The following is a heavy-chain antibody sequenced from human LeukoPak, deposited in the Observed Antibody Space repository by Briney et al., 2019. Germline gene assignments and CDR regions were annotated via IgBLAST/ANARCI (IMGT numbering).Heavy chain of an antibody. V-gene: IGHV3-23*01. CDR2: ISGSGGST. CDR3: AKGGEDSSSWFKYFDY. D-gene: IGHD6-13*01. Sequence: GASLRLSCAASGFTFSSYAMSWVRQAPGKGLEWVSAISGSGGSTYYADSVKGRFTISRDNSKNTLYLQMNSLRAEDTAVYYRAKGGEDSSSWFKYFDYWGQGTLVTVSS. J-gene: IGHJ4*02. CDR1: GFTFSSYA.